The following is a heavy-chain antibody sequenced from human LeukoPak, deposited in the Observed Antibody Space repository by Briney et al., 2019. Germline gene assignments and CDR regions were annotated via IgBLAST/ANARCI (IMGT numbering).Heavy chain of an antibody. Sequence: SETLSLTCTVSGGSISSSSYYWGWIRQPPGEGLEWIGSIYYSGSTYYNPSLKSRVTISVDTSKNQFSLKLSSVTAADTAVYYCARNWNRRHFDYWGQGTLVTVSS. CDR2: IYYSGST. J-gene: IGHJ4*02. CDR1: GGSISSSSYY. CDR3: ARNWNRRHFDY. D-gene: IGHD1-1*01. V-gene: IGHV4-39*01.